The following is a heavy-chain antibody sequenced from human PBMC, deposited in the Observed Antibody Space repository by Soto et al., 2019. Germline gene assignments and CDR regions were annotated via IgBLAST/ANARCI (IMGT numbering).Heavy chain of an antibody. J-gene: IGHJ5*02. CDR3: ARGPVVVTATHWFDP. CDR2: IWYDGSKK. CDR1: GFTFSPYA. Sequence: PGGSLRLSCAASGFTFSPYAMHWVRQAPGKGLDWVAVIWYDGSKKYYADSVKGRFTISRDNSKNTLYLQMNSLRAEDAAVYYCARGPVVVTATHWFDPWGQGTLVTVSS. V-gene: IGHV3-33*01. D-gene: IGHD2-15*01.